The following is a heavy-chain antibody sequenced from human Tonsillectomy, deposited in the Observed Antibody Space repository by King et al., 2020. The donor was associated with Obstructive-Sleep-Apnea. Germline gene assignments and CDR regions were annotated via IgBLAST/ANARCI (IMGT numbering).Heavy chain of an antibody. CDR2: ISYDESSK. CDR1: GFTFSNYA. V-gene: IGHV3-30-3*01. D-gene: IGHD6-13*01. J-gene: IGHJ3*02. CDR3: ARVVSSSSWSKDAFRI. Sequence: VQLVESGGGVVQPGRSLRLSCAASGFTFSNYAMHWVRQAPGKGLEWLAVISYDESSKYYSDSVKGRFTISRDNSKNTLYLEMSSLRAEDTAVYYCARVVSSSSWSKDAFRIWGQGTMVTVSS.